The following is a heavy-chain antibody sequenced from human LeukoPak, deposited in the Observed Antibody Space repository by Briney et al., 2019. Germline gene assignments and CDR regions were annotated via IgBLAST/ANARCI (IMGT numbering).Heavy chain of an antibody. CDR2: INPSGGRT. Sequence: ASVKVSCKASGYTFTSYYMHWVRQAPGQGLEWMGVINPSGGRTSYAHKFQGRVTMTTHPPTTTAHMELSSLSSEDTPVYHCARDRYFDYWGQGTLVTVSS. J-gene: IGHJ4*02. V-gene: IGHV1-46*01. CDR1: GYTFTSYY. CDR3: ARDRYFDY.